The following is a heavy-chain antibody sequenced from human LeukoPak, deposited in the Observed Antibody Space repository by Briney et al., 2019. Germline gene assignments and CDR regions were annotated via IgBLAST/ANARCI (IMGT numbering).Heavy chain of an antibody. V-gene: IGHV1-18*04. CDR3: ARDSSDGYGHSFDY. Sequence: ASVTVSSTASGYTFTSYGISWVRQAPGQGREWMGWISAYNGNTNYAQKLQGRVTMTTDTSTSTAYMELRSLRSDDTAVYYCARDSSDGYGHSFDYWAREPWSPSPQ. CDR2: ISAYNGNT. CDR1: GYTFTSYG. D-gene: IGHD5-18*01. J-gene: IGHJ4*02.